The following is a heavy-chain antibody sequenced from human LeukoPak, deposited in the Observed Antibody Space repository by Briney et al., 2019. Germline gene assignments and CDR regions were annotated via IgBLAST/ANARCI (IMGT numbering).Heavy chain of an antibody. CDR3: ARLWQYSSGWYGGAFDI. CDR1: GGSISSSSYY. J-gene: IGHJ3*02. Sequence: ASETLSLTCTVSGGSISSSSYYWGWIRQPPGKGLEWIGSIYYSGSTYYNPSLKSRVTISVDTSKNQFSLKLSSVTAADTAVYYCARLWQYSSGWYGGAFDIWGQGTMVTVSS. CDR2: IYYSGST. D-gene: IGHD6-19*01. V-gene: IGHV4-39*07.